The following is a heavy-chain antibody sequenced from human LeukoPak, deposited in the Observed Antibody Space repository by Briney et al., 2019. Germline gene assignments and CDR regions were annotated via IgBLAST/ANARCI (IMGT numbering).Heavy chain of an antibody. CDR2: ISSSSSTI. Sequence: GGSLRLSCAASGFTFSSYSMNWVRQAPGKGLEWVSYISSSSSTIYYADSVKGRFTISRDNAKNSLYLQMNSLRAEDTPVYYCARRSGVDYWGQGTLVTVSS. J-gene: IGHJ4*02. CDR3: ARRSGVDY. CDR1: GFTFSSYS. V-gene: IGHV3-48*04. D-gene: IGHD3-10*01.